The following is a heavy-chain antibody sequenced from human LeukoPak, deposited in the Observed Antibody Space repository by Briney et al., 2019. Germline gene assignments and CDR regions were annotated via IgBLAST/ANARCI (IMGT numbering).Heavy chain of an antibody. CDR2: IYYSGSS. D-gene: IGHD5-18*01. CDR3: ARLRGYSYGHHDY. Sequence: PSETLSLTCTVSGGSISTSYYYWGWIRQPPGKGLEWIGSIYYSGSSYYKPSLKSRVTIFVDTSKNQFSLKLSSVTAADTAVYYCARLRGYSYGHHDYWGQGTLVTVSS. J-gene: IGHJ4*02. CDR1: GGSISTSYYY. V-gene: IGHV4-39*01.